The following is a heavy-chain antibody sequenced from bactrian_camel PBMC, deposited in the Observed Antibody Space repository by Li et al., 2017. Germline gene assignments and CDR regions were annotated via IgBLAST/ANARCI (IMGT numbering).Heavy chain of an antibody. J-gene: IGHJ4*01. Sequence: VQLVESGGGLVQPGGSLKLSCVASGFTFSTQDMSWVRQTAERGLEWVAGIGTTQSRPHCADSVLGRCAISRDDAKNELYLELNGLKSEDSGTYYCARGFPKSDDCWIGRQRRCSKSDFADWGQGTQVTVS. CDR2: IGTTQSRP. CDR3: ARGFPKSDDCWIGRQRRCSKSDFAD. V-gene: IGHV3S31*01. CDR1: GFTFSTQD. D-gene: IGHD4*01.